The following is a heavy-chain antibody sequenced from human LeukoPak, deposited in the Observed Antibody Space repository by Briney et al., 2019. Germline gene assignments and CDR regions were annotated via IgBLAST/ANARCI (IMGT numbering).Heavy chain of an antibody. D-gene: IGHD3-3*01. J-gene: IGHJ5*02. CDR1: GGTFSSYA. Sequence: SVKVSCKASGGTFSSYAISWVRQAPGQGLEWMGGIIPIFGTANYAQKFQGRVTITADESTSTAYMELSSLRSEDTAVYYCARGVAEWPPLGWFDPWGQGTLVTVSS. V-gene: IGHV1-69*01. CDR3: ARGVAEWPPLGWFDP. CDR2: IIPIFGTA.